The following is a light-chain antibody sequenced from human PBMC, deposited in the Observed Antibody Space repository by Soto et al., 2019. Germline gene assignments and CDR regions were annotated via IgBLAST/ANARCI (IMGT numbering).Light chain of an antibody. CDR1: SSDVGGYNF. J-gene: IGLJ2*01. CDR3: SSYTSSTTLV. V-gene: IGLV2-14*01. Sequence: QSAMTQPASVSGSPGQSITISCTGTSSDVGGYNFVSWYQHNPGKAPKLVIYEVSNRPSGLSNRFSGSKSGNTASLTISGLQAEDEADYYCSSYTSSTTLVFGGGTKRTVL. CDR2: EVS.